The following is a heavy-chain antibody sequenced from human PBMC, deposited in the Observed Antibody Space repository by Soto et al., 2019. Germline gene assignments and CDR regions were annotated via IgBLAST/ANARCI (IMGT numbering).Heavy chain of an antibody. CDR2: IGTAGDT. J-gene: IGHJ3*02. CDR3: ARDQSEQLEASDAFDI. D-gene: IGHD6-13*01. V-gene: IGHV3-13*01. Sequence: PGGSLRLSCAASGFTFSSYDMHWVRQATGKGLEWVSAIGTAGDTYYPGSVKGRFTISRENAKNSLYLQMNSLRAGDTAVYYCARDQSEQLEASDAFDIWGQGTMVTVSS. CDR1: GFTFSSYD.